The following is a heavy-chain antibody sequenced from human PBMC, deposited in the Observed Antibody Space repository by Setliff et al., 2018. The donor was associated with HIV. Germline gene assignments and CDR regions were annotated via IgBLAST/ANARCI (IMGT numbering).Heavy chain of an antibody. CDR2: IIPILGVA. D-gene: IGHD2-15*01. J-gene: IGHJ5*02. CDR1: GGTFNTYV. V-gene: IGHV1-69*10. Sequence: SVKVSCKASGGTFNTYVISWLRQAPGKGLEWMGGIIPILGVANYAQKFQGRLTITADQSTNTDYMELSSLKSDDTAVYYCARGPEEGDFSGGSCYGNFDPWGQGTLVTVSS. CDR3: ARGPEEGDFSGGSCYGNFDP.